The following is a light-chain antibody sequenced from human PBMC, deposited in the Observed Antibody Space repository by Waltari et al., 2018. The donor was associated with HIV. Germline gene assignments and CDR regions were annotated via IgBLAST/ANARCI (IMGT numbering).Light chain of an antibody. J-gene: IGKJ4*01. CDR3: QQYYTLRST. Sequence: EIVMMQSPATLSVSPGERATLSCRASQSVSSNLAWYQQKPGQAPRLLIYGASTRATGIPARFSGSGSGTEFTLTISRVQADDVAIYYCQQYYTLRSTFGGGTKIEI. CDR2: GAS. CDR1: QSVSSN. V-gene: IGKV3D-15*02.